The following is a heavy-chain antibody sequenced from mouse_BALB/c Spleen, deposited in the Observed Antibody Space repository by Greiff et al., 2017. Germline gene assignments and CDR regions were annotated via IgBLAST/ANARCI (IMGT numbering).Heavy chain of an antibody. V-gene: IGHV5-17*02. CDR2: ISSGSSTI. J-gene: IGHJ2*01. CDR3: ARNDDGYYFDY. CDR1: GFTFSSFG. Sequence: EVHLVESGGGLVQPGGSRKLSCAASGFTFSSFGMHWVRQAPEKGLEWVAYISSGSSTIYYADTVKGRFTISRDNPKNTLFLQMTSLRSEDTAMYYCARNDDGYYFDYWGQGTTLTVSS. D-gene: IGHD2-3*01.